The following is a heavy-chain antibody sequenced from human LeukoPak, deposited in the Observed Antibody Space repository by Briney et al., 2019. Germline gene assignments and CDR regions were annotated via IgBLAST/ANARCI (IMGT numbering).Heavy chain of an antibody. CDR2: INSDGSST. V-gene: IGHV3-74*01. CDR3: ARGPRGIMITFFDP. D-gene: IGHD3-16*01. Sequence: GGSLRVSCAASGFTFSSYCMHWVRQAPGEGLVWVSRINSDGSSTSYADSVKGRFTISRDNAKNTLNLQMNSLRAEDTAVYYCARGPRGIMITFFDPWGQGTLVTVSS. CDR1: GFTFSSYC. J-gene: IGHJ5*02.